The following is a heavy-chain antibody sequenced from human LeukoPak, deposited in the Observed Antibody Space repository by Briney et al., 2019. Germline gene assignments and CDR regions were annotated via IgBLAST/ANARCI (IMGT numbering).Heavy chain of an antibody. V-gene: IGHV5-51*01. J-gene: IGHJ4*02. CDR1: GYTFTSYW. CDR2: IYPDDSDT. Sequence: GESLQISCQGSGYTFTSYWIGWVRQMPGKGLEWMGIIYPDDSDTRYSPSFKGQVTISADKSISTAYLQWNSLKASDTAMYYCARRSGSYFDYWGQGTLVTVSS. D-gene: IGHD1-26*01. CDR3: ARRSGSYFDY.